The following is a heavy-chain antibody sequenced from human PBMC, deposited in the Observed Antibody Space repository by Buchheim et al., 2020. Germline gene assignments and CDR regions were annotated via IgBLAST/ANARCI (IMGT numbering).Heavy chain of an antibody. CDR1: GFTFSGST. CDR3: TRRSCRGDDCYSDF. CDR2: IGTNPGNYVT. J-gene: IGHJ4*02. V-gene: IGHV3-73*02. Sequence: EVQLVESGGTLVQPGGSLKLSCAASGFTFSGSTMHWVRQASGKGLEWVGRIGTNPGNYVTTYAASVKGRFTISRDDSKNTAYLQMGSLKTEDTAVYYCTRRSCRGDDCYSDFWGPGTL. D-gene: IGHD2-21*01.